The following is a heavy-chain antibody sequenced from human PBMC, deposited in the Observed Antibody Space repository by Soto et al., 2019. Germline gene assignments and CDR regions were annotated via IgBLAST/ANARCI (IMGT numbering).Heavy chain of an antibody. D-gene: IGHD3-16*02. CDR3: ARDMITFGGVIGVYYYGMDV. Sequence: PSETQSLTCVVYGGSFTGYYWNWIRQPPGKGLEWIGYIYYSGSTYYNPSLKSRVTISVDTSKNQFSLKLSSVTAADTAVYYCARDMITFGGVIGVYYYGMDVWGQGTTVTVSS. CDR2: IYYSGST. J-gene: IGHJ6*02. V-gene: IGHV4-30-4*08. CDR1: GGSFTGYY.